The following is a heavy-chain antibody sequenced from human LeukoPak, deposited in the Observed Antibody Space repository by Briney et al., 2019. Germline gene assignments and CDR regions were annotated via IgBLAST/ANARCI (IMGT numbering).Heavy chain of an antibody. CDR3: ARADMVRGVPFDY. CDR1: GYTFTGYY. Sequence: GASVKVSCKASGYTFTGYYMHWVRQAPRQGLEWMGWINPNSGGTNYAQKFQGWVTMTRDTSISTAYMELSRLRSDDTAVYYCARADMVRGVPFDYWGQGTLVTVSS. J-gene: IGHJ4*02. V-gene: IGHV1-2*04. D-gene: IGHD3-10*01. CDR2: INPNSGGT.